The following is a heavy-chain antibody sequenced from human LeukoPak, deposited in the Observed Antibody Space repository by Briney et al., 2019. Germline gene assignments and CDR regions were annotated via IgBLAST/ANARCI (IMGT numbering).Heavy chain of an antibody. J-gene: IGHJ4*02. CDR2: IIPIFGTA. Sequence: GASVKVSCKASGGTFSSYAISWVRQAPGQGLEWMGGIIPIFGTANYAQKFQGRVTITADESTSTAYMELSSLRSEDTAVYYCARDYVQGRWLQLVGDYWGQGTLVTVSS. V-gene: IGHV1-69*01. CDR1: GGTFSSYA. CDR3: ARDYVQGRWLQLVGDY. D-gene: IGHD5-24*01.